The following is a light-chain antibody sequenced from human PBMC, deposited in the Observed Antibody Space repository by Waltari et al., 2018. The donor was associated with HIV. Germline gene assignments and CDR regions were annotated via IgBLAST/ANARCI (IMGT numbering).Light chain of an antibody. V-gene: IGKV4-1*01. CDR1: QRIVYNSQKKNY. CDR2: WAS. J-gene: IGKJ2*01. Sequence: DIVLTQSPDSLAMSLGERATFNCKSSQRIVYNSQKKNYLAWYQQKPGQPPKLLIYWASTRESGVPDRFSGSGSGTDFTLTISSLQAEDVAVYYCQQYYSSPYTFGQGTKLEIK. CDR3: QQYYSSPYT.